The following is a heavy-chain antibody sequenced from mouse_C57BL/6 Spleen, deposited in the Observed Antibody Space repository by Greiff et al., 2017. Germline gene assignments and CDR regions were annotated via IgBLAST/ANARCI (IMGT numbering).Heavy chain of an antibody. J-gene: IGHJ4*01. Sequence: QVHVMQPGTELVKPGASVKLSCKASGYTFTSYWMHWVKQRPGQGLEWIGNINPSNGGTNYNEKFKSKATLTVDKSSSTAYMQLSSLTSEDSAVYYCARWGDYYYSMDYWGQGTSVTVSS. D-gene: IGHD2-4*01. CDR2: INPSNGGT. V-gene: IGHV1-53*01. CDR3: ARWGDYYYSMDY. CDR1: GYTFTSYW.